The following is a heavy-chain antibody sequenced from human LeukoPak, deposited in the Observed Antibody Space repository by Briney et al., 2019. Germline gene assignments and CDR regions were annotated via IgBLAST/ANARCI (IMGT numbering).Heavy chain of an antibody. CDR3: ARGGLRWFDP. CDR1: GGSISSGSYY. D-gene: IGHD5-12*01. Sequence: PSETLSLTCTVSGGSISSGSYYWGWIRQPPGKGLEWIGSIYYSGSTYYSGSTYYNPSLKSRVTISVDTSKNHFSLKLTSVIAADTAVYYCARGGLRWFDPWGQGTLVTVSS. CDR2: IYYSGSTYYSGST. V-gene: IGHV4-39*02. J-gene: IGHJ5*02.